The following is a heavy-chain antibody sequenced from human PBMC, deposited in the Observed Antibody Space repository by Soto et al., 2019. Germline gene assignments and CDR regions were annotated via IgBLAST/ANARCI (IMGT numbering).Heavy chain of an antibody. CDR3: PSNVMVRGVTSYYYYGMVV. CDR2: IDPSDSYT. D-gene: IGHD3-10*01. Sequence: PGESLKISCKGSGYSFTSYWISWVRQMPGKGLEWMGRIDPSDSYTNYSPSFQGHVTISADKSISTAYLQWSSLKASDTAMYYCPSNVMVRGVTSYYYYGMVVCRKGPTVTAAS. V-gene: IGHV5-10-1*01. J-gene: IGHJ6*01. CDR1: GYSFTSYW.